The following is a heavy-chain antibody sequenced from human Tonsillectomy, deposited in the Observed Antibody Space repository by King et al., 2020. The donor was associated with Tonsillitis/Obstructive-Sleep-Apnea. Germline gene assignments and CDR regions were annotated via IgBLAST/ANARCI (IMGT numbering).Heavy chain of an antibody. D-gene: IGHD3-10*01. CDR2: INGNGGDT. Sequence: VQLVESGGGLVQPGGSLRLSCSASGFTFNNHAIHGVRQAPGKGLENVSAINGNGGDTNYADSVKGRCTISRDNSKNTVYLQMSSLRPEDTAVYHCVKDMWSGSGSYSWGSFDYWGQGTLVTVSS. CDR3: VKDMWSGSGSYSWGSFDY. J-gene: IGHJ4*02. V-gene: IGHV3-64D*06. CDR1: GFTFNNHA.